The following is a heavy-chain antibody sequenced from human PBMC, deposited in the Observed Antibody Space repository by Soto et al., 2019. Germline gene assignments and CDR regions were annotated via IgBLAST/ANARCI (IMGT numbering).Heavy chain of an antibody. V-gene: IGHV1-58*02. CDR2: VVVGSGNT. CDR1: GFTFTSSA. J-gene: IGHJ3*02. D-gene: IGHD1-26*01. Sequence: ASVKVSCKASGFTFTSSAKQWVRQARGQRLEWIGWVVVGSGNTNYAQKFQERVTITRDMSTSTAYMELSSLRSEDTAVYYCAAKRGPAHSGGGDAFDIWG. CDR3: AAKRGPAHSGGGDAFDI.